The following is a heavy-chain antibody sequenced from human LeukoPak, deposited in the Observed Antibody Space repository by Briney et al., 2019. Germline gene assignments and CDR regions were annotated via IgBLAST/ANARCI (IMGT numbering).Heavy chain of an antibody. CDR1: GFIFSDYI. CDR2: IRTRINSSTT. Sequence: GGSLRLSCAASGFIFSDYIMDWDRQAPGKGLEWVGRIRTRINSSTTEYAASVKGRFTISRDDSKNSMYLHMNSLKTEDTAVYHCSRDGGEGGNSAFDIWGQGTMVTVSS. CDR3: SRDGGEGGNSAFDI. J-gene: IGHJ3*02. V-gene: IGHV3-72*01. D-gene: IGHD4-23*01.